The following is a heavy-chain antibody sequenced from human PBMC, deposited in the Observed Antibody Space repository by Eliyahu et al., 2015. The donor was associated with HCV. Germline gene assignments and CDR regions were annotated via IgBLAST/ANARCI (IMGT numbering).Heavy chain of an antibody. CDR3: AHSGRITGVSSILWDY. D-gene: IGHD1-20*01. J-gene: IGHJ4*02. CDR1: GFSLXXXXVG. CDR2: IYWNADK. Sequence: QITLKESGPTLVKPTQTLTLTCTFSGFSLXXXXVGVGXIRQPPGKALEWLALIYWNADKRYRPSLQSRLTITKDTSKNQVVLTMTNMDPVDTATYYCAHSGRITGVSSILWDYWGQGNLVTVSS. V-gene: IGHV2-5*01.